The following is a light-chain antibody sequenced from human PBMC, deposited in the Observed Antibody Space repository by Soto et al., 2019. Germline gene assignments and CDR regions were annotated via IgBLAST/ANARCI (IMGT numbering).Light chain of an antibody. J-gene: IGKJ5*01. CDR1: QSVSSSY. V-gene: IGKV3D-20*02. Sequence: EIVLTQSPGTLSLSPGERATLSCRASQSVSSSYLSWYQQKPGQAPRLVIYGASSRATGIPDRFSGSGSGTDFTLTISRLEPEDFAVYYCQQRSKWPITFGQGTRREIK. CDR2: GAS. CDR3: QQRSKWPIT.